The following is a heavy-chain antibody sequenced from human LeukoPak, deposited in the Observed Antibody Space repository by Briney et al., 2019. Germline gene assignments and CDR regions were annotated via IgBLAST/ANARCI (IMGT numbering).Heavy chain of an antibody. D-gene: IGHD5-18*01. CDR1: GYSISSGYY. J-gene: IGHJ4*02. CDR3: ARVLGKKRGYSCGYSY. V-gene: IGHV4-38-2*02. Sequence: PSETLSLTCTVSGYSISSGYYWGWIRQPPGKGLEWIGSIYHSGSTYYNPSLKSRVTISVDTSKNQFSLKLSSVTAADTAVYYCARVLGKKRGYSCGYSYWGQGTLVTVSS. CDR2: IYHSGST.